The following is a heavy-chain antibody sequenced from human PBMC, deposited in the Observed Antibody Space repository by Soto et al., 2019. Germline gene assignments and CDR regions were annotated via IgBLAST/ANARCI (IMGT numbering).Heavy chain of an antibody. Sequence: GASVKVSCKASGYTFTSYGISWVRQAPGQGLEWMGWISAYNGNTNYAQILQGSVTMISDKSISTAYLQLSDLKALDAAMYYCARSALAGHFDYWGQVTLVTAPQ. V-gene: IGHV1-18*01. CDR1: GYTFTSYG. D-gene: IGHD6-19*01. CDR3: ARSALAGHFDY. CDR2: ISAYNGNT. J-gene: IGHJ4*02.